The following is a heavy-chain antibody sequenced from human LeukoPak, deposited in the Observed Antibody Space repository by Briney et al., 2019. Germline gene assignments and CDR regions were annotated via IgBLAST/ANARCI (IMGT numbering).Heavy chain of an antibody. CDR2: ISSSGSTI. CDR3: ARTYDSSGYYYVFDY. J-gene: IGHJ4*02. Sequence: GGSLRLSCAASGFTFSDYYMSWIRQAPGKGLEWVSYISSSGSTIYYADSVKGRFTMSRDNAKNSLYLQMNSLRAEDTAVYYCARTYDSSGYYYVFDYWGQGTLVTVSS. D-gene: IGHD3-22*01. V-gene: IGHV3-11*01. CDR1: GFTFSDYY.